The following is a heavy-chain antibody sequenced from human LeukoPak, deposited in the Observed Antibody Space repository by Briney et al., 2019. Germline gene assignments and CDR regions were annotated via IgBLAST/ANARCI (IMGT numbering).Heavy chain of an antibody. CDR1: GFTFDDYG. V-gene: IGHV3-20*04. D-gene: IGHD3-22*01. CDR2: INWNGGST. Sequence: GGSLRLSCAASGFTFDDYGMSWVRQAPGKGLEWVSGINWNGGSTGYADSVKGRFTISRDNSKNTLYLQMNSLRAEDTAVYYCALYDSSGYYSRWGQGTLVTVSS. CDR3: ALYDSSGYYSR. J-gene: IGHJ4*02.